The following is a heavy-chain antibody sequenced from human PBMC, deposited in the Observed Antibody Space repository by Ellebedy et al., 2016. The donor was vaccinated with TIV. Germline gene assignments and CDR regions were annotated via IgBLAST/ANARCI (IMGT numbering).Heavy chain of an antibody. Sequence: PGGSLRLSCTTSGFVFSTYWMSWVRQAPGKGLEWVATIKADGSQLHYVDSVRCRFTISRDNAKSSLYLQIDSLRAVDTTMYYCARDSQGFDSWGQGTLVTVSS. CDR3: ARDSQGFDS. J-gene: IGHJ4*02. CDR2: IKADGSQL. V-gene: IGHV3-7*03. CDR1: GFVFSTYW.